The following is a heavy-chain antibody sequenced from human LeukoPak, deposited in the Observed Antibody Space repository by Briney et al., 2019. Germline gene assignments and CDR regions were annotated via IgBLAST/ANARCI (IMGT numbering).Heavy chain of an antibody. CDR1: GGSISSSSYY. D-gene: IGHD6-19*01. CDR3: ARIPRSGWPYYFDY. CDR2: IYTSGST. J-gene: IGHJ4*02. V-gene: IGHV4-61*02. Sequence: TSETLSLTCTVSGGSISSSSYYWSWIRQPAGKGLEWIGRIYTSGSTNYNPSLKSRVTMSVDTSKNQFSLKLSSVTAADTAVYYCARIPRSGWPYYFDYWGQGTLVTVSS.